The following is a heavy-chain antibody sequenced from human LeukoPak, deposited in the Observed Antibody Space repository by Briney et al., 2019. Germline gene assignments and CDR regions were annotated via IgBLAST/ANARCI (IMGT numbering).Heavy chain of an antibody. CDR1: GFTVSNNH. CDR2: SYSAGNT. D-gene: IGHD2/OR15-2a*01. Sequence: GGSLRLSCVASGFTVSNNHMTWVRQAPGRGLEWVSVSYSAGNTYYADSVRGRFTVSRDNSKNTVYFQMNSLRAEDTAVYYCAKVSGEYYYGMDVWGQGTTVTVSS. CDR3: AKVSGEYYYGMDV. V-gene: IGHV3-53*01. J-gene: IGHJ6*02.